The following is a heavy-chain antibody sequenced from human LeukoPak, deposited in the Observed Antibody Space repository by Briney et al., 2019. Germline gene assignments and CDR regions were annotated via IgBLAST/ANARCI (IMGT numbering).Heavy chain of an antibody. CDR2: TNPNSGGT. J-gene: IGHJ5*02. CDR1: GYTFTGYY. V-gene: IGHV1-2*02. CDR3: ARDRVTDWNPSNWFDP. D-gene: IGHD1-1*01. Sequence: ASVKVSCKASGYTFTGYYMHWVRQAPGQGLEWMGWTNPNSGGTNYAQKFQGRVTMTRDTSISTAYMELSRLRSDDTAVYYCARDRVTDWNPSNWFDPWGQGTLVTVSS.